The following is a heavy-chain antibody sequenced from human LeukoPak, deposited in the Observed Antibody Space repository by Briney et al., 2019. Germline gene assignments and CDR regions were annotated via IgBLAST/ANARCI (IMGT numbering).Heavy chain of an antibody. Sequence: KPSETLSLTCTVSGGSISSSTYYWSWIRQPPGKGLEWIGYIYHSGSTNHNPSLKSRVTISVDTSKNQFSLKLSSVTAADTAVYYCARGGGYASPIGYWGQGALVTVSS. CDR1: GGSISSSTYY. J-gene: IGHJ4*02. V-gene: IGHV4-61*01. CDR3: ARGGGYASPIGY. CDR2: IYHSGST. D-gene: IGHD5-12*01.